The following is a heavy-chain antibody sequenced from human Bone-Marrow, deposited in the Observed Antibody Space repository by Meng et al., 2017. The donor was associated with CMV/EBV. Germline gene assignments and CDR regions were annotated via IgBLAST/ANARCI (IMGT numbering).Heavy chain of an antibody. CDR1: GYTPTELS. J-gene: IGHJ4*02. V-gene: IGHV1-24*01. CDR3: ARGRGTGTFYFDY. D-gene: IGHD1-7*01. Sequence: ASVKVFCKVSGYTPTELSMHWVRQAPGKGLEWMGGFVPEDGETIYAQKFQGRVTMTEDTSTDTAYIELSSLRSEDTAVYYCARGRGTGTFYFDYWGQGTLVTVSS. CDR2: FVPEDGET.